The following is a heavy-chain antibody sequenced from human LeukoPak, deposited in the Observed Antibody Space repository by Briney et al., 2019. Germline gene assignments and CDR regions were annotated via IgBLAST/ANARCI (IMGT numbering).Heavy chain of an antibody. J-gene: IGHJ4*02. Sequence: SVKVSCEASGGTFSSYAISWVRQAPGQGLEWMGGIIPIFGTANYAQKFQGRVTITADESTSTAYMELSSLRSEDTAVYYCARRGRGYSSPIDYWGQGTLVTVSS. CDR1: GGTFSSYA. CDR3: ARRGRGYSSPIDY. D-gene: IGHD6-13*01. V-gene: IGHV1-69*01. CDR2: IIPIFGTA.